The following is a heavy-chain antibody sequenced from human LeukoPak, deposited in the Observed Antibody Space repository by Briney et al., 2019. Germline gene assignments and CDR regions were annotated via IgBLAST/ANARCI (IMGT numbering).Heavy chain of an antibody. J-gene: IGHJ3*02. CDR2: IYHSGST. D-gene: IGHD1-26*01. CDR3: ARTYSGSSNDAFDI. V-gene: IGHV4-30-2*01. Sequence: SQTLSLTCAVSGGSISSGGYSWSWIRQPPEKGLEWIGYIYHSGSTYYNPSLKSRVTISVDRSKNQFSLKLSSVTAADTAVYYCARTYSGSSNDAFDIWGQGTMVTVSS. CDR1: GGSISSGGYS.